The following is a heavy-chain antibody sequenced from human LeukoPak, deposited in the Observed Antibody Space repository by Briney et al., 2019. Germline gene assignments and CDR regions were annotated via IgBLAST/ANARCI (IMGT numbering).Heavy chain of an antibody. V-gene: IGHV1-2*02. J-gene: IGHJ5*02. CDR3: ARIAVAGTSREDWFDP. D-gene: IGHD6-19*01. Sequence: ASVKVSCKASGYTFTSYGISWVRQAPGQGLEWMGWINPNNGDRNYAQTFQGRVTMTRNTSISTAYMELSSLTSDDTAVYYCARIAVAGTSREDWFDPWGQGTLVTVSS. CDR2: INPNNGDR. CDR1: GYTFTSYG.